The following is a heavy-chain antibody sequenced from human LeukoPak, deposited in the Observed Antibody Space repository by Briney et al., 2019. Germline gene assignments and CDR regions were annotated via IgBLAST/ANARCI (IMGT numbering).Heavy chain of an antibody. V-gene: IGHV3-21*01. J-gene: IGHJ4*02. D-gene: IGHD6-13*01. Sequence: KSGGSLRLSCAASGFTFSSYSMNWVRQAPGKGLEWVSSISSSSSYIYYADSVKGRFTISRDNSKNTLYLQMNSLRAEDTAVYYCAREAAGGHVDYWGQGTLVTVSS. CDR1: GFTFSSYS. CDR3: AREAAGGHVDY. CDR2: ISSSSSYI.